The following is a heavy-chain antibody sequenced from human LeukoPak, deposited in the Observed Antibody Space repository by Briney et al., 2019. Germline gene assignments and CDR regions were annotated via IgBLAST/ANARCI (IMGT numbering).Heavy chain of an antibody. CDR3: AKVRGGREQQLQDAFDI. CDR2: ISYDGSNK. Sequence: GGSLRLSCAASGFTFSSYGMHWVRQAPGKGLEWVAVISYDGSNKYYADSVKGRFTIPRDNSKNTLYLQMNSLRAEDTAVYYCAKVRGGREQQLQDAFDIWGQGTMVTVSS. CDR1: GFTFSSYG. V-gene: IGHV3-30*18. J-gene: IGHJ3*02. D-gene: IGHD6-13*01.